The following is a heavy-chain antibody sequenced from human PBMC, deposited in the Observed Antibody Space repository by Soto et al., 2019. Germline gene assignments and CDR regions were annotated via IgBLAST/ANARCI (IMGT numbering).Heavy chain of an antibody. J-gene: IGHJ4*02. D-gene: IGHD2-2*01. CDR1: GYTFTGYY. CDR3: AGTSCSSTTCPTTY. Sequence: QVQLVQSGAEVKKPGASVKVSCKTSGYTFTGYYIYWGRQAPGQGLEWMGWINPHSGGTDSSQKFQGRVTMTRDTSISTAYMELSRLRSDDTAVYYCAGTSCSSTTCPTTYWGQGTLVTVSS. CDR2: INPHSGGT. V-gene: IGHV1-2*02.